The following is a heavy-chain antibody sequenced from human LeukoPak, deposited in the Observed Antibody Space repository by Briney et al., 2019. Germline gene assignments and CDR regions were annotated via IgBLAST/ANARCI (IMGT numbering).Heavy chain of an antibody. CDR3: AKDSLISAIFGVVSSFDY. V-gene: IGHV3-23*01. Sequence: PGGSLRLSCAASGFTFSSYAMSWVRQAPGKGLEWVSAISGSGGSTYYADSVKGRFTISRDNSKNTLYLQMNSLRAEDTAVYYCAKDSLISAIFGVVSSFDYWGQGTLVTVSS. D-gene: IGHD3-3*01. CDR2: ISGSGGST. CDR1: GFTFSSYA. J-gene: IGHJ4*02.